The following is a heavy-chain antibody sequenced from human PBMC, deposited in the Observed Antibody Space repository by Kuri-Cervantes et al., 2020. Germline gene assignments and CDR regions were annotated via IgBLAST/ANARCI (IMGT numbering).Heavy chain of an antibody. V-gene: IGHV3-23*01. CDR1: GFTFSSYA. CDR3: AKGQIYGSGMNWFDP. Sequence: GESLKISCAASGFTFSSYAMSWVRQAPGKGLEWVSAISGSGGSTYYADSVKGRFTISRDNSKNTLYLPMNSLRAEDTAVYYCAKGQIYGSGMNWFDPWGQGTLVTVSS. J-gene: IGHJ5*02. D-gene: IGHD3-10*01. CDR2: ISGSGGST.